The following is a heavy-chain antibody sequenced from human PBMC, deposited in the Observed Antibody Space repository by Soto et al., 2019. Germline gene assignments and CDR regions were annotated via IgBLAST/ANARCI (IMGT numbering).Heavy chain of an antibody. V-gene: IGHV4-30-2*01. CDR2: IYHSGST. Sequence: PSETLSLTCAVSGGSISSGGYSWSWIRQPPGKGLEWIGYIYHSGSTYYNPSLKSRVTISVDRSKNQFSLKLSSVTAADTAVYYCARGAAVVNDYWGQGTLVTVSS. J-gene: IGHJ4*02. D-gene: IGHD3-22*01. CDR3: ARGAAVVNDY. CDR1: GGSISSGGYS.